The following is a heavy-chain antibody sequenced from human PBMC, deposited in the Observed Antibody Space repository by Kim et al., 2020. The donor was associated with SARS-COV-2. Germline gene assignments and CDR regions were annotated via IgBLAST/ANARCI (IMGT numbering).Heavy chain of an antibody. D-gene: IGHD2-15*01. CDR1: GFTFSNYA. J-gene: IGHJ4*02. CDR3: VKDREYCSGGTCYNGILDH. CDR2: ISHDGSKE. V-gene: IGHV3-30*18. Sequence: GGSLRLSCAASGFTFSNYAMHWVRQAPGKGLEWMAVISHDGSKEYYGDSVKGRFTTSRDNSRNTLSLQMNSLRGEDTAVYSCVKDREYCSGGTCYNGILDHWGQGTLVTVSS.